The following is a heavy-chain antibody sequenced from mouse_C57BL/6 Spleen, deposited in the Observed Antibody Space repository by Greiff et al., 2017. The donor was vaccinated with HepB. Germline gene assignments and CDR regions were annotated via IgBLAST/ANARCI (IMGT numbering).Heavy chain of an antibody. V-gene: IGHV14-4*01. Sequence: EVQLQQSGAELVRPGASVKLSCTASGFNIKDDYMHWVKQRPEQGLEWIGWIDPENGDTEYASKFQGKATITADTSSNTAYLQLSSLTSEDTAVYYCTTFSSYEDFDYWGQGTTLTVSS. J-gene: IGHJ2*01. D-gene: IGHD1-1*01. CDR3: TTFSSYEDFDY. CDR2: IDPENGDT. CDR1: GFNIKDDY.